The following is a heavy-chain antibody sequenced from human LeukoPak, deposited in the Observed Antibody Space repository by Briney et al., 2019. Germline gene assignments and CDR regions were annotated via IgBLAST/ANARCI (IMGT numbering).Heavy chain of an antibody. D-gene: IGHD3-16*02. CDR2: IYNSGST. CDR1: GGSISSYY. J-gene: IGHJ4*02. Sequence: SETLSLTCTVSGGSISSYYWSWIRQPPGKGLEWIGYIYNSGSTNYNPSLRSRVTISVDTSKNQFSLKLSSVTAADTAVYYCARWCDYVWGSYPEAPYYFDYWGQGTLVTVSS. V-gene: IGHV4-59*12. CDR3: ARWCDYVWGSYPEAPYYFDY.